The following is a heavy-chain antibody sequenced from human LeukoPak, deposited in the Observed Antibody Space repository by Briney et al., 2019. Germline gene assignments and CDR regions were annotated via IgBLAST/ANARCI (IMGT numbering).Heavy chain of an antibody. J-gene: IGHJ6*02. CDR2: ISSRGTTI. Sequence: GGSLRLSCAASGFTVNRTYMSWVRQAPGKGLEWVSYISSRGTTIYYVDSVKGRFTISRDNAKNSLYLQVNSLRAEDTALYYCARVRSGLHMDVWGQGTTVTVSS. D-gene: IGHD2-15*01. CDR3: ARVRSGLHMDV. V-gene: IGHV3-48*03. CDR1: GFTVNRTY.